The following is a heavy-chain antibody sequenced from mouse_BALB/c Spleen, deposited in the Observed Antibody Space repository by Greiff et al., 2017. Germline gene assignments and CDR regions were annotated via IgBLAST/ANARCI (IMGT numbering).Heavy chain of an antibody. Sequence: EVKVVASGGCLVKPGGSLTLSCAASGFTFRSYTMSWVRPTPEKRLEWVATISSGGSYTYYPDSVTGRFTISRDNAKNTLYLQMSSLKSEDTAMYYCTREDDYDGVYYFDYGGQGTTLTVSS. V-gene: IGHV5-6-4*01. CDR2: ISSGGSYT. CDR1: GFTFRSYT. CDR3: TREDDYDGVYYFDY. D-gene: IGHD2-4*01. J-gene: IGHJ2*01.